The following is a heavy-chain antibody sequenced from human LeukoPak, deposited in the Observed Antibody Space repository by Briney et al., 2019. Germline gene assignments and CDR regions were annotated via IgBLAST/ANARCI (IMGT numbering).Heavy chain of an antibody. CDR3: ARNRRTEYCSSTSCYNDYSNYAYYYYGMDV. J-gene: IGHJ6*02. CDR1: GYIFTSYG. Sequence: ASVKVSCKASGYIFTSYGVSWVRQAPGQGLEWMGWISAYNGNTNYAQKLQGRVTMTADTSTSTAYMELRSLRSDDTAVYYCARNRRTEYCSSTSCYNDYSNYAYYYYGMDVWGQGTTVTVSS. V-gene: IGHV1-18*01. CDR2: ISAYNGNT. D-gene: IGHD2-2*02.